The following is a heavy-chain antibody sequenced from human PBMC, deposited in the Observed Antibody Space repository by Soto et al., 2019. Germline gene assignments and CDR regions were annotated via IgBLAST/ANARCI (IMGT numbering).Heavy chain of an antibody. J-gene: IGHJ6*02. CDR3: AKSTGGTANGMDV. CDR1: GFSFDDYA. Sequence: EVQVVESGGGLVQPGRSLRLSCAASGFSFDDYAMHCVRQAPGKGLEWVSGISWNSGTIGYADSVKGRFTISRDNAKNSLYLQMNSLRAEDTALYYCAKSTGGTANGMDVWGQGTTVTVSS. D-gene: IGHD2-8*02. CDR2: ISWNSGTI. V-gene: IGHV3-9*01.